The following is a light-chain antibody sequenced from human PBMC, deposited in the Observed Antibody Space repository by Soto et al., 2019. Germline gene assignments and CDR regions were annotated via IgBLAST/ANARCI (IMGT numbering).Light chain of an antibody. Sequence: DIQMTQSPSSLSASVGDRVTITCRASQTISTYLNWYQQKPGKAPKLLIYAASTLQSGVPSRFSGSGSGTDFTLTISSLQPEDFATYYCQQLNSYPLVFGGGTKVDIK. CDR2: AAS. V-gene: IGKV1-39*01. J-gene: IGKJ4*01. CDR1: QTISTY. CDR3: QQLNSYPLV.